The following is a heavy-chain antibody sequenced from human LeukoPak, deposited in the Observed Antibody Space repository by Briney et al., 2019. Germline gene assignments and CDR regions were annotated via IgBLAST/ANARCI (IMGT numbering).Heavy chain of an antibody. CDR1: GFTFSSYA. CDR2: ISGSGGST. Sequence: GGSLRLSCAASGFTFSSYAMSWVRQAPGKGLEWVSAISGSGGSTYCADSVKGRFTISRDNSKNTLYLQMNSLRAEDTAVYYCVKDHDVLRVVVVVAATHFYYWGQGTLVTVSS. J-gene: IGHJ4*02. D-gene: IGHD2-15*01. CDR3: VKDHDVLRVVVVVAATHFYY. V-gene: IGHV3-23*01.